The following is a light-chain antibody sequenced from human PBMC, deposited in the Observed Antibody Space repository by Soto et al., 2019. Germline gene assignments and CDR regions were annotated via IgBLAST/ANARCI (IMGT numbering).Light chain of an antibody. Sequence: QSVLTQPPSVSGAPGQRVTISCTGSRSNIGAGYDVHWYQQLPGTAPKLLIYGNSNRPSGVPDRFSGSKSGTSASLALTGLQAEDEADYYCQSYASSLSGLVFGGGTKLTVL. CDR2: GNS. CDR1: RSNIGAGYD. V-gene: IGLV1-40*01. CDR3: QSYASSLSGLV. J-gene: IGLJ2*01.